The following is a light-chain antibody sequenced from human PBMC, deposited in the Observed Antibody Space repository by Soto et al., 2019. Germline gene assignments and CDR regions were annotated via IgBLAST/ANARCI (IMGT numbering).Light chain of an antibody. CDR3: AAWDDSLGYV. CDR1: SSNIGSNT. CDR2: SNS. J-gene: IGLJ1*01. Sequence: QSVLTQPPSASGTPGQRVTISCSGSSSNIGSNTVNWYQQLPGTAPKLLIYSNSQRPSGVPDRFSGSKSGTSASLAISGLQSEDEADYYCAAWDDSLGYVFGTGTKLTVL. V-gene: IGLV1-44*01.